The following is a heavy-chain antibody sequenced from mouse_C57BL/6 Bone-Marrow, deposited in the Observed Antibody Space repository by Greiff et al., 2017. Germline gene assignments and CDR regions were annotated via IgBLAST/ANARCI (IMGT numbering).Heavy chain of an antibody. V-gene: IGHV1-55*01. J-gene: IGHJ3*01. CDR3: ARSYYGTWFAY. D-gene: IGHD1-1*01. Sequence: QVLLKQPGAELVKPGASVKMSCKASGFTFTSYSITWVKQRPGQGLEWIGDIYPGSGSTYYNEKFKSKFTLSVDTSTSTVYMQLSRLTSENAAIYYCARSYYGTWFAYWGQGTLVTVSA. CDR2: IYPGSGST. CDR1: GFTFTSYS.